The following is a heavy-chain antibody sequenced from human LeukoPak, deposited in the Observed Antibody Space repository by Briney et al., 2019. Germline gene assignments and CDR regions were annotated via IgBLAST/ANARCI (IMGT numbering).Heavy chain of an antibody. V-gene: IGHV4-4*07. CDR3: ARLITGTTTAFDI. Sequence: PSETLSLTCSVSGGSISGYYWTWLRQPAGKGLEWLARVYTSGSTHYNPSLKTRLTMSVDTSKNQFSLKLSSVTAADTAVYYCARLITGTTTAFDIWGQGTMGTVSS. CDR1: GGSISGYY. CDR2: VYTSGST. J-gene: IGHJ3*02. D-gene: IGHD1-7*01.